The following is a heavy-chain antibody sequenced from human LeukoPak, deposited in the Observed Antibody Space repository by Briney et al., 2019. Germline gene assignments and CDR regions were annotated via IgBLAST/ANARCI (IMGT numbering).Heavy chain of an antibody. D-gene: IGHD4-17*01. CDR2: IHYSGST. Sequence: SETLSLTCTVSGGSISSSSYYWGWIRQPPGKGLEWIGTIHYSGSTNYNPSLKSRVTVSVDTSKNQFSLKLSSVTAADTAVYYCARSTLYGDYADFDSWGQGTLVTVSS. CDR1: GGSISSSSYY. V-gene: IGHV4-39*07. CDR3: ARSTLYGDYADFDS. J-gene: IGHJ4*02.